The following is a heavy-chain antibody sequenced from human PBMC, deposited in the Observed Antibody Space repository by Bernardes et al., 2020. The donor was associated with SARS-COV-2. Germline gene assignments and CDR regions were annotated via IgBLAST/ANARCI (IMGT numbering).Heavy chain of an antibody. CDR3: ARDGEVSTSGIEY. D-gene: IGHD2-2*01. V-gene: IGHV1-2*02. CDR2: INPHSGGT. J-gene: IGHJ4*02. Sequence: ASVKVSCRASGYTFTDYYIHWVRQAPGQGLEWMGWINPHSGGTTYAQKFQDRITMTRDTSASTVYMELRRLRSDDTAVYFCARDGEVSTSGIEYWGQGPLVTVTS. CDR1: GYTFTDYY.